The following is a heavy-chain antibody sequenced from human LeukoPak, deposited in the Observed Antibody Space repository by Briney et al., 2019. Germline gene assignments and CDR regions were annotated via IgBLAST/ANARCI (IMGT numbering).Heavy chain of an antibody. CDR1: GGSFSGYY. CDR3: ARSYYDFWSGYYTLYFDY. J-gene: IGHJ4*02. Sequence: SETLSLTCAVYGGSFSGYYWSLIRQPPGKGLEWIGEINHSGSTNYNPSLKSRVTISVDTSKNQFSLKLSSVTAADTAVYYCARSYYDFWSGYYTLYFDYWGQGTLVTVSS. CDR2: INHSGST. D-gene: IGHD3-3*01. V-gene: IGHV4-34*01.